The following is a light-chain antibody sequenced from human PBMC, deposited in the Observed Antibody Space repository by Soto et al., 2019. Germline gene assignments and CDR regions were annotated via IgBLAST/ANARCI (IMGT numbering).Light chain of an antibody. J-gene: IGKJ2*01. CDR2: DAY. CDR3: QQYAGSPRT. CDR1: QSVRSNF. V-gene: IGKV3-20*01. Sequence: EIVLTQSPGTLSLSPGDTATLSCRASQSVRSNFLAWYQHKPGQAPRLLIHDAYSRATGIPDRFSGSGSDRDFTLTISRLEHEDFAGYYCQQYAGSPRTFGQGTKLEIK.